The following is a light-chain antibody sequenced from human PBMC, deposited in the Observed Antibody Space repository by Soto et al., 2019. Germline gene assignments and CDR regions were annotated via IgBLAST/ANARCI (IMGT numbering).Light chain of an antibody. CDR3: KRRNNWYT. CDR1: QNVRKF. V-gene: IGKV3-11*01. J-gene: IGKJ2*01. CDR2: DAS. Sequence: EIVLTQSPATLSLSPGERATLSCRASQNVRKFLAWYQQKPGQAPRLLIYDASNRATGIPARFSGSVSGTDFTLNMSSLEPEDFAVFCCKRRNNWYTFGQGPKLEIK.